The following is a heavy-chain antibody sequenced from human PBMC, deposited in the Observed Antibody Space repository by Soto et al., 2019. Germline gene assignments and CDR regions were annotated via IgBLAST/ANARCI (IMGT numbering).Heavy chain of an antibody. CDR2: IWYDGSNK. CDR1: GFTFSSYD. D-gene: IGHD3-10*01. Sequence: QVQRVESGGGVVQPGRSLRLSCAASGFTFSSYDMHWVRQAPGKGLEWVAVIWYDGSNKYYADSVKGRFTISRDNSKNTLYLQMNSLRAEDTAVYYCARDTARAMVRIYYGMDVWGQGTTVTVSS. V-gene: IGHV3-33*01. J-gene: IGHJ6*02. CDR3: ARDTARAMVRIYYGMDV.